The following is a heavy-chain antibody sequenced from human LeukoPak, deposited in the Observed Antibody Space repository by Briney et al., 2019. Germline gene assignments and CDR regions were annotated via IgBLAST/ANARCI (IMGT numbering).Heavy chain of an antibody. V-gene: IGHV4-30-4*08. D-gene: IGHD1-26*01. CDR3: TGGSYSRYFDY. CDR2: IYYSGST. CDR1: GGSISSGDYY. Sequence: SQTLSLTCTVSGGSISSGDYYWSRIRQPPGKGLEWIGYIYYSGSTYYNPSLKSRVTISVDTSKNQFSLKLSSVTAADTAVYYCTGGSYSRYFDYWGQGTLVTVSS. J-gene: IGHJ4*02.